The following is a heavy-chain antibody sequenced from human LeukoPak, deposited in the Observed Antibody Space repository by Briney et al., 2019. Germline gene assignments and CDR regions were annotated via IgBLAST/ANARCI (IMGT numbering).Heavy chain of an antibody. V-gene: IGHV3-53*01. CDR3: ARSTWSRGLDY. CDR1: GFTVSSNY. D-gene: IGHD6-19*01. J-gene: IGHJ4*02. CDR2: IYSGGST. Sequence: PGGSLRLSCAASGFTVSSNYMSWVHQAPGKGLEWVSVIYSGGSTYYADSVKGRFTISRDNSKNTLYLQMNSLRAEDTAVYYCARSTWSRGLDYWGQGTLVTVSS.